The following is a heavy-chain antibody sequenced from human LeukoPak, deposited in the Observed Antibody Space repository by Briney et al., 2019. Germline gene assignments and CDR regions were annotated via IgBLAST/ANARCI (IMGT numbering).Heavy chain of an antibody. J-gene: IGHJ5*02. CDR3: ARDAIGHNWFDP. CDR2: IYYSGSN. Sequence: SETLSLTCTVSGGSISSYYWSWLRQPPGKGLEWIGYIYYSGSNNYNPSLKRRVTISVDKSKNQFSLKLSSVTAADTAVYYCARDAIGHNWFDPWGQGTLVTVSS. V-gene: IGHV4-59*01. CDR1: GGSISSYY.